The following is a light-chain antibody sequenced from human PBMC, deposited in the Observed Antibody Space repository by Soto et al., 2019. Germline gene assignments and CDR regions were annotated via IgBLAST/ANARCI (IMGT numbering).Light chain of an antibody. J-gene: IGKJ2*03. Sequence: DIQMTQSPSTLSASEGDTVTITCRASQSISSWLAWYQQKPGKAPTLLMYKASSLDNGGPSRFSGSGSGTAFPLTISSLQPDDFATYYCQHYSSYPYSFGQGTKVEVK. CDR2: KAS. CDR3: QHYSSYPYS. CDR1: QSISSW. V-gene: IGKV1-5*03.